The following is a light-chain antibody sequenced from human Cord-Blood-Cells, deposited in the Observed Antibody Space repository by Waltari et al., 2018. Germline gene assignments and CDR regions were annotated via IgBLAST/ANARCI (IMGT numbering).Light chain of an antibody. CDR2: AAS. CDR3: QQRSSTPPT. J-gene: IGKJ1*01. V-gene: IGKV1-39*01. Sequence: IQMTQYPSSLSASVGARVTITCRASQSISSYLNWYQQEPGKALKLLIDAASSLQSGVPSRFSGSGSGTDFTLTISSLQPEDVSTYYCQQRSSTPPTCGHGTKVEIK. CDR1: QSISSY.